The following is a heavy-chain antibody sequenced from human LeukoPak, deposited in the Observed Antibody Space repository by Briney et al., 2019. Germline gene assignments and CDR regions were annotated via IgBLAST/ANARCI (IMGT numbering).Heavy chain of an antibody. V-gene: IGHV3-48*03. D-gene: IGHD3-10*01. CDR1: GFTFSSYE. CDR3: ARDPGLSRQLLSIDGSGREFQH. J-gene: IGHJ1*01. CDR2: ISSSGSTT. Sequence: PGGSLRLSCVASGFTFSSYEMNWVRQAPGRGLEWVSYISSSGSTTYYADSVKGRFTISRDNAKNSLYLQMNSLRAEDTAVYYCARDPGLSRQLLSIDGSGREFQHWGQGTLVTVSS.